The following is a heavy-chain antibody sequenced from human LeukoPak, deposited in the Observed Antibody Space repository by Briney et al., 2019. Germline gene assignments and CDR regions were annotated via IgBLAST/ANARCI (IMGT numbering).Heavy chain of an antibody. CDR1: GFTFSSYG. CDR2: IWYDGSNK. V-gene: IGHV3-33*01. Sequence: GGSLRLSCAASGFTFSSYGMHWVRQAPGKGLEWVAVIWYDGSNKYYADSVMGRFTISRDNSKNTLYLQMNSLRAEDTAVYYCARGGYYLYGMDVWGQGTTVTVSS. J-gene: IGHJ6*02. CDR3: ARGGYYLYGMDV. D-gene: IGHD3-10*01.